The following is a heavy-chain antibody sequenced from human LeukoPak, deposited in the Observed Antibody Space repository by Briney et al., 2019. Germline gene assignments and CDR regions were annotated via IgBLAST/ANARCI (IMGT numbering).Heavy chain of an antibody. V-gene: IGHV4-31*03. CDR1: GGSISSGGYY. Sequence: PSETLSLTCTVSGGSISSGGYYWSWIRQHPVKGLEWIGYIYYSGSTYYNPSLKSRVTISVDTSKNQFSLKLSSVTAADTAVYYCARAFRAYYDILTGPNWFDPWGQGTLVTVSS. CDR2: IYYSGST. CDR3: ARAFRAYYDILTGPNWFDP. D-gene: IGHD3-9*01. J-gene: IGHJ5*02.